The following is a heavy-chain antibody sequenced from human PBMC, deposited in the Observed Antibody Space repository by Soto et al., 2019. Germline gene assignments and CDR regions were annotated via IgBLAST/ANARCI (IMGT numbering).Heavy chain of an antibody. V-gene: IGHV1-2*02. Sequence: GASVKVSCKASGYAITAYYIHWVRQAPGQGLEWMGWVDPRTGGAIYAQKFQDRVTMTRDTSISTVYMDLSGLRSDDTALYYCARDDYGIYPYWGQGTLVNVSS. CDR3: ARDDYGIYPY. D-gene: IGHD1-26*01. CDR2: VDPRTGGA. CDR1: GYAITAYY. J-gene: IGHJ4*02.